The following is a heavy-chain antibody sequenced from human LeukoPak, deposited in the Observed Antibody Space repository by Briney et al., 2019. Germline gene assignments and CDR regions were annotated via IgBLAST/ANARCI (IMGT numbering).Heavy chain of an antibody. J-gene: IGHJ4*02. CDR3: AKDHGVEQWLDGQGDDY. CDR2: ISYDGSNK. V-gene: IGHV3-30*18. CDR1: GFTFSSYG. D-gene: IGHD6-19*01. Sequence: PGGSLRLSCAASGFTFSSYGMHWVRQAPGKGLEWVAVISYDGSNKYYADSVKGRFTISRDNSKNTLYLQMNSLRAEDTAVYYCAKDHGVEQWLDGQGDDYWGQGTLVTASS.